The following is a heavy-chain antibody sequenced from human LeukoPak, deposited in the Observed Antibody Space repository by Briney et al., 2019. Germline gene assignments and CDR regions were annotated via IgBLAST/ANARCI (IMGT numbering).Heavy chain of an antibody. CDR2: IDHSGST. Sequence: SETLSLTCAVYGGSFSGYYWSWIRQPPGKGLEWIGEIDHSGSTNYNPSLKSRVTISADTSKNQFSLKLSSVTAADTAVYYCARGPGSYYYYYHMDVWGKGTTVTVSS. V-gene: IGHV4-34*01. CDR3: ARGPGSYYYYYHMDV. CDR1: GGSFSGYY. D-gene: IGHD1-26*01. J-gene: IGHJ6*03.